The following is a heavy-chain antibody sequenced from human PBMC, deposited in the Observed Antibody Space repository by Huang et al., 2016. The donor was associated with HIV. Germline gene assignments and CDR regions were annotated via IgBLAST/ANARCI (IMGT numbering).Heavy chain of an antibody. CDR3: AKRGGAWGSPYAFDL. CDR2: IIPRFGTR. J-gene: IGHJ3*01. D-gene: IGHD3-16*01. V-gene: IGHV1-69*13. CDR1: GGSFNNFG. Sequence: QVQLVQSGAEVRKPGSSVKVSCRASGGSFNNFGINWVRQAPGQGLEWMGGIIPRFGTRNDAQRVQGRVTITADETTGVVYMELSSLRSDDTAVYFCAKRGGAWGSPYAFDLWGPGTVVTVSS.